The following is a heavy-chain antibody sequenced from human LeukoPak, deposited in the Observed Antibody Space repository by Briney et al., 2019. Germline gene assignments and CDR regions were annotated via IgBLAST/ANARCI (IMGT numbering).Heavy chain of an antibody. J-gene: IGHJ4*02. CDR1: GFTFSHYW. CDR3: ARDSGRFYIDY. D-gene: IGHD1-26*01. CDR2: INQDGSEE. Sequence: GGSLRLSCAASGFTFSHYWVTWVRQAPGKGLEWVANINQDGSEEFYVDSLKGRFTISRDNAKNSLYLQINSLRADDTAIYYCARDSGRFYIDYWGQGTLVTVSS. V-gene: IGHV3-7*03.